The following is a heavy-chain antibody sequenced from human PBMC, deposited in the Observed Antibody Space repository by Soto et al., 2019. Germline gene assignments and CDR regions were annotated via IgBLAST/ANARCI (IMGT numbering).Heavy chain of an antibody. V-gene: IGHV3-23*01. D-gene: IGHD6-19*01. CDR2: ISGSGGST. CDR1: GFTFSSYA. J-gene: IGHJ4*02. Sequence: EVQLLESGGGLVQPGGSLRLSCAASGFTFSSYAISWVRQAPGKGLEWVSAISGSGGSTYYADSVKGRFTISRDNSKNTLYLQMNSLRAEDTAVYYCAKPQMPGIAVAGDYWGKGPLVTVSS. CDR3: AKPQMPGIAVAGDY.